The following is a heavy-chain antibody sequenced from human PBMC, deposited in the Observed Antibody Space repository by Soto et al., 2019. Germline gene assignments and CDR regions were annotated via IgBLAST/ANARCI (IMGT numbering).Heavy chain of an antibody. J-gene: IGHJ6*02. D-gene: IGHD3-3*01. Sequence: SSETLSLTCTVSGGSISSGDYYWSWIRQPPGKGLEWIGYIYYSGSTYYNPSLKSRVTISVDTSKNQFSLKLSSVTAADTAVYYCARDGGGDFWSGYMNEYGMDVWGQGTTVTVSS. CDR2: IYYSGST. CDR1: GGSISSGDYY. V-gene: IGHV4-30-4*01. CDR3: ARDGGGDFWSGYMNEYGMDV.